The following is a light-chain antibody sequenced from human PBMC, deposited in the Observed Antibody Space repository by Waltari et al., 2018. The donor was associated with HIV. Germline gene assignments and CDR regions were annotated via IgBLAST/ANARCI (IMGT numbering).Light chain of an antibody. V-gene: IGLV1-47*01. Sequence: QSVLTQPPSASGTTGQRVTISCSGSTSTIGSTEVYWFQHLPGTAPKLLIYRNNQRRSGVPDRFSGSKSGTSASLAISGLRSDDEADYYCAAWDDTLSSYVFGTGTTVTV. J-gene: IGLJ1*01. CDR1: TSTIGSTE. CDR2: RNN. CDR3: AAWDDTLSSYV.